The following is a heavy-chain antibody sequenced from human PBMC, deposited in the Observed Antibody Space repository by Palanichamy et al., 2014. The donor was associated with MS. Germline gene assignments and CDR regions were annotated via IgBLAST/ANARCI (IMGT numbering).Heavy chain of an antibody. D-gene: IGHD4-17*01. J-gene: IGHJ4*02. CDR1: GYSISSGYY. CDR2: IYHSGST. Sequence: VQLQESGPGLVKPSETLSLTCAVSGYSISSGYYWGWIRQPPGKGLEWIGSIYHSGSTYYNPSLKSRVTISVDTSKNQFSLKLSSVTAADTAVYYCARIPDGDYYFDYWGQGTLVTVSS. V-gene: IGHV4-38-2*01. CDR3: ARIPDGDYYFDY.